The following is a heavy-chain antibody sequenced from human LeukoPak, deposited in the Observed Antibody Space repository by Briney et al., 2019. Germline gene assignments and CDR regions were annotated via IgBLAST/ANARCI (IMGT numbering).Heavy chain of an antibody. CDR1: GGSFSGYY. V-gene: IGHV4-34*01. Sequence: SETLSLTCAVYGGSFSGYYWSWIRQPPGKGLEWMGEINHSGSTNYNPSLKSRVAISVDTSKNQFSLKLSSVTAADTAVYYCARGRVYGSGSYFPFDYWGQGTLVTVSS. D-gene: IGHD3-10*01. CDR2: INHSGST. J-gene: IGHJ4*02. CDR3: ARGRVYGSGSYFPFDY.